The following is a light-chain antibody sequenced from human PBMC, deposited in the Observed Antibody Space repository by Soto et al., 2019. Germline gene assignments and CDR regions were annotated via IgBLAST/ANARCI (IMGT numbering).Light chain of an antibody. CDR1: NSDVGAYNL. V-gene: IGLV2-14*01. CDR2: DVT. CDR3: SSHSRTSPVV. Sequence: QSALTQPASVSGSPGHSITISCTGTNSDVGAYNLVSWFRQYPGKGPELMIYDVTYRPSGGSDRFSGSKSGNTASLTISGLQAEDEADYYFSSHSRTSPVVFGGGTKLTVL. J-gene: IGLJ2*01.